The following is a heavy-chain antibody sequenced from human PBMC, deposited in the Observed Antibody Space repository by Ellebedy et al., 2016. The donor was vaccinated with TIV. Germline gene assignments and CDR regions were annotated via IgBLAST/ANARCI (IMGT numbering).Heavy chain of an antibody. CDR3: STVQWYRSEY. V-gene: IGHV3-7*01. J-gene: IGHJ4*02. Sequence: GESLKISCAASGFTFSSYWMSWVRQAPGKGLEWVAFINPDGSKQYYVDSVKGRFTISRDSAKNSLYLQMNTLGGEDTAVYYCSTVQWYRSEYWGQGTLVTVSS. CDR2: INPDGSKQ. D-gene: IGHD6-19*01. CDR1: GFTFSSYW.